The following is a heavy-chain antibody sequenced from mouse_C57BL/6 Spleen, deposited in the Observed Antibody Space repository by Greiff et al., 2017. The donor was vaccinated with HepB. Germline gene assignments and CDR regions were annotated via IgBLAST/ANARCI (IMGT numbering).Heavy chain of an antibody. Sequence: DVHLVESGGDLVKPGGSLKLSCAASGFTFSSYGMSWVRQTPDKRLEWVATISSGGSYTYYPDSVKGRFTISRDNAKNTLYLQRSSLKSEDTAMYDCARHEVAYYYGSSYGAMDYWGQGASVTVSS. CDR3: ARHEVAYYYGSSYGAMDY. CDR2: ISSGGSYT. D-gene: IGHD1-1*01. J-gene: IGHJ4*01. V-gene: IGHV5-6*01. CDR1: GFTFSSYG.